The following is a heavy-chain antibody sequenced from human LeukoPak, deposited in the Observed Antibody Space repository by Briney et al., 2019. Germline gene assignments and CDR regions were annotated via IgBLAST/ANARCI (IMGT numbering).Heavy chain of an antibody. V-gene: IGHV3-23*01. D-gene: IGHD3-22*01. CDR3: AKRGVVIRVILVGFHKEAYYFDS. Sequence: GGSLRLSCAVSGITLSNYGMSWVRQVPGKGLEWVAGISGSGGGTNYADSVKGRFTISRDNPRNTLYLQMNSLRAEDTAVYFCAKRGVVIRVILVGFHKEAYYFDSWGQGALVTVSS. CDR1: GITLSNYG. CDR2: ISGSGGGT. J-gene: IGHJ4*02.